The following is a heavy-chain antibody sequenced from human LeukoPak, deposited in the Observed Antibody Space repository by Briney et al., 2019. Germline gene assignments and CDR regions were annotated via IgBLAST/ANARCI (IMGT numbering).Heavy chain of an antibody. V-gene: IGHV3-21*01. D-gene: IGHD6-19*01. Sequence: GGSLRLSCAASGFTFSTYTMHWVRQAPGKGLEWVSSISSSSSYIYYADSVKGRFTISRDNAKNSLYLQMNSLRAEDTAVYYCARGPESSGWYYFDYWGQGTLVTVSS. CDR2: ISSSSSYI. J-gene: IGHJ4*02. CDR1: GFTFSTYT. CDR3: ARGPESSGWYYFDY.